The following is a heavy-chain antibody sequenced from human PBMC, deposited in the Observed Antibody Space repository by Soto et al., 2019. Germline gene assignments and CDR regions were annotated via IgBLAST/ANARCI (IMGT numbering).Heavy chain of an antibody. D-gene: IGHD5-12*01. Sequence: ASVKVSCKASGYTFTSYYIHWVRQAPGQGLEWVGLINPSGASTTYAQKFQGRVTMTRDTSTSTVYMELNSLRSEDTAVYFCARDAQIGHGYSAYHTYWGQGTLVTVPQ. V-gene: IGHV1-46*01. CDR2: INPSGAST. CDR3: ARDAQIGHGYSAYHTY. J-gene: IGHJ4*02. CDR1: GYTFTSYY.